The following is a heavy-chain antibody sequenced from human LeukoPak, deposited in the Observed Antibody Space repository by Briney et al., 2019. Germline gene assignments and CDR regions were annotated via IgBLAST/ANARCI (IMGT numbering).Heavy chain of an antibody. CDR1: RHTFISYY. J-gene: IGHJ3*02. CDR3: AIAVNSDAFDI. V-gene: IGHV1-46*04. Sequence: ASVKVSCKASRHTFISYYMHWVRQAPGQGLEWMGIINPSGGSTSYAQKLQGRVTMTRDTSTSTVYMELRSLRSEDTAVYYCAIAVNSDAFDIWGQGTMVTVSS. D-gene: IGHD4-11*01. CDR2: INPSGGST.